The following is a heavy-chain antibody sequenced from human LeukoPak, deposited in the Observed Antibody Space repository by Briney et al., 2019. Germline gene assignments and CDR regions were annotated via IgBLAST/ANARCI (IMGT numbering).Heavy chain of an antibody. CDR3: ARDYYGSGSFESDY. D-gene: IGHD3-10*01. CDR1: GYTFTGYY. Sequence: GASVKVSCKASGYTFTGYYMHWVRRAPGQGLEWMGRINPNSGGTNYAQKFQGRVTMTRDTSISTAYMELSRLRSDDTAVYYCARDYYGSGSFESDYWGQGTLVTVSS. J-gene: IGHJ4*02. CDR2: INPNSGGT. V-gene: IGHV1-2*06.